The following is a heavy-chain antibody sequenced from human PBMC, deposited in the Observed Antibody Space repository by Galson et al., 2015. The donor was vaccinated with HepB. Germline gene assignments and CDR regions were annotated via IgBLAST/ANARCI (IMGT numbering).Heavy chain of an antibody. Sequence: SLRLSCAASGFTFSSYAMSWVRQAPGKGLEWVSAISGSGGSTYYADSVKGRFTISRDNSKNTLYLQMNSLRAEDTAVYYCAKGGSKIAVGSDAGLFDYWGQGTLVTVSS. CDR2: ISGSGGST. CDR3: AKGGSKIAVGSDAGLFDY. V-gene: IGHV3-23*01. D-gene: IGHD3-10*01. J-gene: IGHJ4*02. CDR1: GFTFSSYA.